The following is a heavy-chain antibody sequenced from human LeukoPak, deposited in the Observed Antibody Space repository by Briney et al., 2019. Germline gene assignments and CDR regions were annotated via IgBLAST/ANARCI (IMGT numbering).Heavy chain of an antibody. V-gene: IGHV1-2*02. CDR2: INPNSGGT. Sequence: ASVKVSCKASGYTFTSYDINWVRQATGQGLEWMGWINPNSGGTNYAQKFQGRVTMTRDTSISTAYMELSRLRSDDTAVYYCARDLPTYSSSSGSDFDYWGQGTLVTVSS. D-gene: IGHD6-13*01. CDR3: ARDLPTYSSSSGSDFDY. CDR1: GYTFTSYD. J-gene: IGHJ4*02.